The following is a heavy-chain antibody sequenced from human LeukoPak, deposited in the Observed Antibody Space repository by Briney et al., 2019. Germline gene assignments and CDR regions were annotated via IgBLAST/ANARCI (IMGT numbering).Heavy chain of an antibody. CDR3: AKDPLSYYDSSGYRYFDY. V-gene: IGHV3-23*01. J-gene: IGHJ4*02. CDR2: ISGSGGST. Sequence: GGSLRLSCAASGFTFNNYAMNWIREAPGKGLEWVSGISGSGGSTYYADSVKGRFTISRDNSKNTLYLQMNRLRAEDTAVYFCAKDPLSYYDSSGYRYFDYWGQGTLVTVSS. CDR1: GFTFNNYA. D-gene: IGHD3-22*01.